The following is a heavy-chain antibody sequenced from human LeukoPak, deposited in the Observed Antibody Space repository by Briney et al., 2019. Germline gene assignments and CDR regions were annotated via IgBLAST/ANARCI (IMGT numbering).Heavy chain of an antibody. CDR1: GFTFSSYG. D-gene: IGHD1-26*01. CDR3: AREKWELLDY. Sequence: GGSLRLSCAASGFTFSSYGMHWVRQAPGKGLEWVAFIRYDGSNKYYADSVKGRFAISRDNAKNSLYLQMNSLRAEDTAVYYCAREKWELLDYWGQGTLVTVSS. CDR2: IRYDGSNK. V-gene: IGHV3-30*02. J-gene: IGHJ4*02.